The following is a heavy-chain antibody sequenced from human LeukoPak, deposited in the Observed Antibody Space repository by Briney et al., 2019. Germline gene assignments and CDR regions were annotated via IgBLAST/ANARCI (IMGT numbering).Heavy chain of an antibody. D-gene: IGHD5-18*01. CDR2: ISTGSSTI. CDR3: ARVAEIQLWLRGAFDY. J-gene: IGHJ4*02. Sequence: GGSLRLTCAASGFTFSTYSMNWVRQAPGKGLEWVSFISTGSSTIYYADSVKGRLTISRDNAKNSLYLQMNSLRDEDTAVYYCARVAEIQLWLRGAFDYWGQGTLVTVSS. V-gene: IGHV3-48*02. CDR1: GFTFSTYS.